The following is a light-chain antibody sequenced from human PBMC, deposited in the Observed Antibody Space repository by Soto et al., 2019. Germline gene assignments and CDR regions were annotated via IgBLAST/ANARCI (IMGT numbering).Light chain of an antibody. CDR1: QSVSSSY. J-gene: IGKJ2*01. V-gene: IGKV3-20*01. Sequence: EIVLTQSPGTLSLSPGERATLSCRASQSVSSSYLAWYQQKPGQAPRLLIYGASSRATDIPDRFSGSGSGTDFTLTISRLEPEDFALYYCQHYGSSLFTFGQGTKLEIK. CDR2: GAS. CDR3: QHYGSSLFT.